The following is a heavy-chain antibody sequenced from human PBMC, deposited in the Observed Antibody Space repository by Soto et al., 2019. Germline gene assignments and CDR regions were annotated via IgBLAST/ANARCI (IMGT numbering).Heavy chain of an antibody. CDR3: ARESEDLTSNFDY. J-gene: IGHJ4*02. CDR2: MNVDTGGT. V-gene: IGHV1-2*06. Sequence: ASVKVSCKASGYRFTTFYIHWVRQAPGQGLEWMGRMNVDTGGTTYAQKFQGRVTMTRDTSISTAYMEVTNVKSDDTAVYYCARESEDLTSNFDYWGQGTLVTVSS. CDR1: GYRFTTFY.